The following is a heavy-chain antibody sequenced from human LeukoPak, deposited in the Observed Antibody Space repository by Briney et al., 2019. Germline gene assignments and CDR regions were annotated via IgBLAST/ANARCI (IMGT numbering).Heavy chain of an antibody. V-gene: IGHV3-30*18. CDR1: GFTFSSYA. CDR3: AKAREDTAMALPFDY. CDR2: ISYDGSNK. Sequence: GGSLRLSCVASGFTFSSYAINWVRQAPGKGLEWVAVISYDGSNKYYADSVKGRFTISRDNSKNTLYLQMNSLRAEDTAVYYCAKAREDTAMALPFDYWGQGTLVTVSS. D-gene: IGHD5-18*01. J-gene: IGHJ4*02.